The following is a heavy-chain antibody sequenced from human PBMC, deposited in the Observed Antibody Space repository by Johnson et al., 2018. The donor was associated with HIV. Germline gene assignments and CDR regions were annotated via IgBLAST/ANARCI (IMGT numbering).Heavy chain of an antibody. CDR2: ISYDGSNK. CDR1: GFTFSSYG. CDR3: ARDTSGEGRAFDI. V-gene: IGHV3-30*03. Sequence: QVQLVESGGGVVQPGRSLRLSCAASGFTFSSYGMHWVRQAPGKGLEWVAVISYDGSNKYYADSVKGRFTISRDNSKNTLYLHMNSLRPDDTAVYDCARDTSGEGRAFDIWGQGTMVTVSS. J-gene: IGHJ3*02. D-gene: IGHD3-10*01.